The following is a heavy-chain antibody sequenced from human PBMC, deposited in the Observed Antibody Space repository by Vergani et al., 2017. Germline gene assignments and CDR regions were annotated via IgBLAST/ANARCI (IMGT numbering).Heavy chain of an antibody. J-gene: IGHJ6*03. V-gene: IGHV3-30*03. Sequence: QVQLVESGGGVVQPGRSLRLSCAASGFTFNTYDMHWVRQAPGKGLEWVAVISDDGSNKYYVASVKGRFSISRDNSENTLYLQMNSLRGEDTAVYYCARTGTGPAVAYYYQYYMDVWGKGTTVTVSS. D-gene: IGHD2-2*01. CDR1: GFTFNTYD. CDR3: ARTGTGPAVAYYYQYYMDV. CDR2: ISDDGSNK.